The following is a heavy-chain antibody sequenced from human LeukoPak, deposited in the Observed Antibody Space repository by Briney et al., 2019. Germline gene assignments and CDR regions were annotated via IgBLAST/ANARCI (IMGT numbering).Heavy chain of an antibody. J-gene: IGHJ5*02. CDR3: AREGPGSSASFDP. CDR2: IYSSGRT. Sequence: PSETLSLTCSVSGASISAYHWSWIRQPAGKGLEWIGRIYSSGRTNYIPSLKSRLTMSVDTSKNQFSLKLSSVTAADTAVYYCAREGPGSSASFDPWGQGTLVSVSS. D-gene: IGHD6-6*01. V-gene: IGHV4-4*07. CDR1: GASISAYH.